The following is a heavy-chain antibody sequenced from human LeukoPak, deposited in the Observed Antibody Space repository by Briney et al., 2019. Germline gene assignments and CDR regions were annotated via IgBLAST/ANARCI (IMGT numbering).Heavy chain of an antibody. CDR1: GFAFSTYA. D-gene: IGHD5/OR15-5a*01. J-gene: IGHJ4*02. V-gene: IGHV3-23*01. CDR3: AKARGSSVYEQFDY. CDR2: ISTSGRAT. Sequence: GGSLRLSCAASGFAFSTYAMTWVRQAPEKGLHWVSTISTSGRATYYADSVEGRFTISRDNSKNTLYLQMNSLRADDTAVYYCAKARGSSVYEQFDYWGQGTQVTVSP.